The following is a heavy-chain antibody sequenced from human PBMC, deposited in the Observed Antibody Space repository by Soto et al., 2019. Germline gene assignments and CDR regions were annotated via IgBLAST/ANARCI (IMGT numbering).Heavy chain of an antibody. CDR2: ISGSGGST. J-gene: IGHJ6*03. Sequence: GGSLRLSCAASGFTFSSYAMSWVRQAPGKGLEWVSAISGSGGSTYYADSVKGRFTISRDNSKNTLYLQVNSPRAEDTAVYYCAKDSLAIWSGYLDQDLGYYMDVWGKGTTVTVSS. V-gene: IGHV3-23*01. CDR1: GFTFSSYA. D-gene: IGHD3-3*01. CDR3: AKDSLAIWSGYLDQDLGYYMDV.